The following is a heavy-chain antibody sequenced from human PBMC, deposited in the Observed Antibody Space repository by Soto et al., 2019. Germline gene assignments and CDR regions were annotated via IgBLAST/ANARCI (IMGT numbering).Heavy chain of an antibody. CDR1: GFTFSGSA. V-gene: IGHV3-73*02. D-gene: IGHD2-8*01. CDR3: TSQTYEDY. CDR2: IRSKANSYAT. J-gene: IGHJ4*02. Sequence: EVQLVESGGGLVQPGGSLKLSCAASGFTFSGSAMHWVRQASGKGLEWVGRIRSKANSYATAYAASVKGRFTISRDDSRNTAYLQMNSLKTEDTAVYYCTSQTYEDYWGEGTLVTVSS.